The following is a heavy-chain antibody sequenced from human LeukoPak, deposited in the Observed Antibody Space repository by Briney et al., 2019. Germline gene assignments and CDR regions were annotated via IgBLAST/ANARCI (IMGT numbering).Heavy chain of an antibody. D-gene: IGHD3-10*01. CDR1: GLTFTNAW. CDR3: ARVGDINYFDY. V-gene: IGHV3-64*01. J-gene: IGHJ4*02. Sequence: LPGGSLRLSCTASGLTFTNAWMNWVRQAPGKGLEYVSAISRNGDNTYYANSVTGRFTISRDNSKNTLWLQMGSLRADDMAMYYCARVGDINYFDYWGQGTLVTVSS. CDR2: ISRNGDNT.